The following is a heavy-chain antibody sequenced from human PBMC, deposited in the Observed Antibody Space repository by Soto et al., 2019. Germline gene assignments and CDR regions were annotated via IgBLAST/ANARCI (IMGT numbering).Heavy chain of an antibody. V-gene: IGHV5-51*01. CDR2: IYPGDSDT. CDR1: GYSFTSYW. D-gene: IGHD2-2*01. Sequence: PGESLKISCKGSGYSFTSYWIGWVRQMPGKGLEWMGIIYPGDSDTRYSPSFQGQVTISADKSISTAYLQWSSLKASDTAMYYCARLCTGSTSCYPYYYYGMDVWGQGTTVTVSS. CDR3: ARLCTGSTSCYPYYYYGMDV. J-gene: IGHJ6*02.